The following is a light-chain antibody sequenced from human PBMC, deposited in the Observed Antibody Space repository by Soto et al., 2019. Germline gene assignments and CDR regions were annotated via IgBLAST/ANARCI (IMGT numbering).Light chain of an antibody. CDR1: QSRGSNF. V-gene: IGKV3-20*01. CDR3: QLYGISPH. CDR2: ASS. J-gene: IGKJ5*01. Sequence: EIVLTQSPGTLSLSPVETATLSCKTSQSRGSNFLAWYQHKPGQAPRLLIYASSNRATGIPDRFSGSASGTDFTLTINRLEPEDFAVYYCQLYGISPHFGQGTRLEIK.